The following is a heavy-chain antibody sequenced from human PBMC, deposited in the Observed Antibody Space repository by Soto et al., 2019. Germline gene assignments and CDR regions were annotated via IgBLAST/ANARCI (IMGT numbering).Heavy chain of an antibody. CDR2: MNPNSGNT. Sequence: QVQLVQSGAEVKKPGASVKVSCKASGYTFTSYDINWVRQATGQGLEWMGWMNPNSGNTECAPKFQARVTMTSNTPISTAYMELRSVRSEDTAVYDCARGPARPNRKWFAPWGQGTLVTVSS. J-gene: IGHJ5*02. CDR3: ARGPARPNRKWFAP. CDR1: GYTFTSYD. V-gene: IGHV1-8*01. D-gene: IGHD6-6*01.